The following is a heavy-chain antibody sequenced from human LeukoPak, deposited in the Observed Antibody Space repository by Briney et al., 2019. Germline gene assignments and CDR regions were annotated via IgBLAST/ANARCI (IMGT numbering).Heavy chain of an antibody. CDR2: ISSSSSTI. V-gene: IGHV3-48*04. J-gene: IGHJ4*02. D-gene: IGHD5-12*01. CDR3: ARVPNSGYDPYFDY. Sequence: PGGSLRLSCAASGFTFSSYSMNWVRQAPGKGLEWVSYISSSSSTIYYADSVKGRFTISRDNAKNSLYLQMNSLRAEDTALYYCARVPNSGYDPYFDYWGQGTLVTVSS. CDR1: GFTFSSYS.